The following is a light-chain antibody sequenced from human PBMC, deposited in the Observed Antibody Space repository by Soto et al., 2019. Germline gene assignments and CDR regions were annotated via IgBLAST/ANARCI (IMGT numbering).Light chain of an antibody. CDR1: QSISSN. V-gene: IGKV3-15*01. Sequence: EIVMTQSPATLSVSPGESATLSCRASQSISSNKLAWYQQKTGQAPRLLMYGVSNWATGIPARFSGSGSGTEFTLTIRSLQSEDFAVYYCQQYDYWPRTFGQGTKVEIK. J-gene: IGKJ1*01. CDR2: GVS. CDR3: QQYDYWPRT.